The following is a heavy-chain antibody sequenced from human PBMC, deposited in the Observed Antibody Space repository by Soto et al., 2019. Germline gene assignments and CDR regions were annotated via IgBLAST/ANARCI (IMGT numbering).Heavy chain of an antibody. J-gene: IGHJ6*02. CDR3: EKARGANTWADYDGLDV. CDR1: GFVFRDFA. Sequence: QVQLVESGGGVVHSGKSLRLSCVASGFVFRDFAMHWVRQAPGQGLEWVSLITYDGTYAHYASVVQGRFTISRDNDRDTVSLKMDGLRPEASGINYGEKARGANTWADYDGLDVWGQGTTVPVSS. CDR2: ITYDGTYA. D-gene: IGHD3-10*01. V-gene: IGHV3-30*18.